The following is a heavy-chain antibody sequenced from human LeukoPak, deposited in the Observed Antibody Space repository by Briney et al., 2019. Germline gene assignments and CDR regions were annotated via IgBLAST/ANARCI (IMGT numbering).Heavy chain of an antibody. D-gene: IGHD3-3*01. J-gene: IGHJ1*01. Sequence: PGGSLRLSCAASGFTLSSYTMNWVRQAPGKGLEWVSSISSSSSYIYYADSVKGRFTISRDNAKNSLYLQMNSLRAEDTAVYYCARVSGVAPAEDFQHWGQGTLVTVSS. CDR2: ISSSSSYI. V-gene: IGHV3-21*01. CDR3: ARVSGVAPAEDFQH. CDR1: GFTLSSYT.